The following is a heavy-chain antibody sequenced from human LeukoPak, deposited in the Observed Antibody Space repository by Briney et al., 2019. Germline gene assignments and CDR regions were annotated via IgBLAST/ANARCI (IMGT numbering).Heavy chain of an antibody. CDR2: ISSSSSTI. Sequence: PGXGLXWXSYISSSSSTIYYADSVKGRFTISRNNVKNSLYLQMNSLRAEDTAVYYCAREEYQLLYGFDYWGQGTLVTVSS. J-gene: IGHJ4*02. CDR3: AREEYQLLYGFDY. D-gene: IGHD2-2*02. V-gene: IGHV3-48*01.